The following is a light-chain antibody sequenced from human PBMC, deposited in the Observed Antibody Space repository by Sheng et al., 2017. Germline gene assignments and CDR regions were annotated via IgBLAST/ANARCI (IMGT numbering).Light chain of an antibody. CDR3: QHRSSWPLT. V-gene: IGKV3-11*01. J-gene: IGKJ4*01. CDR2: DVF. CDR1: QSVCNF. Sequence: VMTQSPATLYLSPGERATLSCRASQSVCNFLAWYQQKPGQAPRLLIYDVFNRATGIPARFSGSGSATDFTLTINSLEPEDFAVYYCQHRSSWPLTFGGGTKVEMK.